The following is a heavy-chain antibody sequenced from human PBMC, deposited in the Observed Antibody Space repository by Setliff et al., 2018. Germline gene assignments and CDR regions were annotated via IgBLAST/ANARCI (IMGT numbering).Heavy chain of an antibody. CDR3: RLWFAETWRDY. CDR2: ISSDGSSI. J-gene: IGHJ4*02. D-gene: IGHD3-10*01. V-gene: IGHV3-23*03. CDR1: GFTFSNNA. Sequence: PGGSLRLSCLASGFTFSNNAMSWVRQTPGKGLEWVSVISSDGSSIYYADSVKGRFTISRDNSKNTLYLQMNSLRADDTAVYYCRLWFAETWRDYWGQGTLVTVSS.